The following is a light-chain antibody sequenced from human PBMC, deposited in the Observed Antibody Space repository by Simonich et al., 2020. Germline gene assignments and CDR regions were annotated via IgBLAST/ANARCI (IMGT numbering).Light chain of an antibody. V-gene: IGKV1-5*03. CDR2: KVS. CDR3: QQYNSYHT. CDR1: QSISSW. J-gene: IGKJ2*01. Sequence: DIQMTQSPSTLSASVGDRVTITCRASQSISSWLAWYQQKPGKAPKLLIYKVSSLESWVPSRFSGSGSGTEFTLTISSLQPDDFATYYCQQYNSYHTFGQGTKLEIK.